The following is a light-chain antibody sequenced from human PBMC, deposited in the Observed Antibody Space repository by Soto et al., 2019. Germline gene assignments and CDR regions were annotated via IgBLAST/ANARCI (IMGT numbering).Light chain of an antibody. CDR2: NTN. V-gene: IGLV8-61*01. CDR1: SGSVYTCYY. Sequence: QAVVTQEPSFSVSPGGTVTLTCCLSSGSVYTCYYPSWYQQTPGQAPRTLIYNTNPRSSGVPDRFAGSILGNKAAHAITGAQADDECDYYCVLYMGSGITVFGGGTKLTVL. J-gene: IGLJ2*01. CDR3: VLYMGSGITV.